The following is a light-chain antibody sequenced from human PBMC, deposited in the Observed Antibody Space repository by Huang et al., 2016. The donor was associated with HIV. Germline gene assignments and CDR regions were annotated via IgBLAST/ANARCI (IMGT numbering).Light chain of an antibody. Sequence: DIQMTQSPSSLSASVGDRVTITCRASQSITTYLNWYQQKPGKAPNLLIDAASSLQSGDPSRFSGSGSGTDFTLTISSLQPEDFGTYFCQQSYSTSFGGGTKVEIK. CDR1: QSITTY. V-gene: IGKV1-39*01. J-gene: IGKJ4*01. CDR2: AAS. CDR3: QQSYSTS.